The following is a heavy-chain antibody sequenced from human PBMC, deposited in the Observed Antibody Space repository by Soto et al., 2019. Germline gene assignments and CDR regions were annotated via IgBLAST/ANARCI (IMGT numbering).Heavy chain of an antibody. CDR3: ATGGRGYSSAPRFYFEY. Sequence: QVQLVQSGAEVKKPGSSVKVSCQAAGGIFSSNAISWVRQAPGQGLEWMGGILPIFDTTHYAQKFQGRVTITADESTSTAYMELSSLKSEDTALDYCATGGRGYSSAPRFYFEYSGHGTLVTVSS. CDR1: GGIFSSNA. D-gene: IGHD5-18*01. CDR2: ILPIFDTT. J-gene: IGHJ4*01. V-gene: IGHV1-69*01.